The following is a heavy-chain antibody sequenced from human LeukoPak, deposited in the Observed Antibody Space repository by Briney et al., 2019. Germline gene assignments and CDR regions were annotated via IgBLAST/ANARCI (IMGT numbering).Heavy chain of an antibody. CDR3: ATNGYYCMDV. J-gene: IGHJ6*03. CDR1: GGSISSSTNW. CDR2: IYHSGGT. Sequence: SGTLSLTCAASGGSISSSTNWWSWVRQPPGKGLEWIGEIYHSGGTNYNPSLKSRITISVDKSQNQFFLKVSSLTAADTAVYYCATNGYYCMDVWGKGTTVTVSS. V-gene: IGHV4-4*02. D-gene: IGHD2-8*01.